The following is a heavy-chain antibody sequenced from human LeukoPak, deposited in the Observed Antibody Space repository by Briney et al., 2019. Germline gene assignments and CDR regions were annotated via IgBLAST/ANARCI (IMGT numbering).Heavy chain of an antibody. CDR1: GFTLSNYG. D-gene: IGHD3-22*01. J-gene: IGHJ4*02. Sequence: GGSLRLSCAVSGFTLSNYGMSWVRQAPGKGLEWVAGLSGSGGSSNYADSVKGRFTISRDNPKNTLYLQMNSLRAEDTAVYFCAKRGVVIRVILVGFHKEAYYFDSWGQGALVTVSS. V-gene: IGHV3-23*01. CDR3: AKRGVVIRVILVGFHKEAYYFDS. CDR2: LSGSGGSS.